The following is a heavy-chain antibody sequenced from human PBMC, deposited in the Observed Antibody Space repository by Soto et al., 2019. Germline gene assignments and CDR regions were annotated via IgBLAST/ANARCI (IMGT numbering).Heavy chain of an antibody. V-gene: IGHV1-18*01. CDR2: ISASDGST. D-gene: IGHD3-10*01. CDR1: GYAFSFG. J-gene: IGHJ4*02. CDR3: ATYYFGSGSYYRFAN. Sequence: ASVKVSCKASGYAFSFGFSWGRKAHRQGLEWMGWISASDGSTNSAQKFRGRISLTTDTSTNTAYLDLLSLTSDDTAVYFCATYYFGSGSYYRFANWGQGTLVTVS.